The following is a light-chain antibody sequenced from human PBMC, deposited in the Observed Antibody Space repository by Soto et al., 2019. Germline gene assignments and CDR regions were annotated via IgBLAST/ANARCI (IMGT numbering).Light chain of an antibody. J-gene: IGLJ3*02. CDR2: NVN. CDR1: SSDVGSYDY. CDR3: AAWDDSLNALL. V-gene: IGLV2-11*01. Sequence: QSALIQPPSVSGSPGQSVTISCTGTSSDVGSYDYVSWYQQHPGTVPKPMIYNVNTQPSGVPDRFSGSKSGTSASLAISGLQSEDEADYYCAAWDDSLNALLFGGGTQLTVL.